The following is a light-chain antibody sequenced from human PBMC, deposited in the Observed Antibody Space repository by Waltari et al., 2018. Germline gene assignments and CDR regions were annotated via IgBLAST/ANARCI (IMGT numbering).Light chain of an antibody. CDR1: SSNIGHNS. Sequence: QSVLTQPPSVSAAPRQTVTISCSGDSSNIGHNSVAWYQQVSGPAPNLLIYDNDKRPSGVPDRFSGSKSGTSATLAITGLQTGDEADYFCGTWDSSLSAEVFGGGTKLTVL. CDR2: DND. J-gene: IGLJ2*01. V-gene: IGLV1-51*01. CDR3: GTWDSSLSAEV.